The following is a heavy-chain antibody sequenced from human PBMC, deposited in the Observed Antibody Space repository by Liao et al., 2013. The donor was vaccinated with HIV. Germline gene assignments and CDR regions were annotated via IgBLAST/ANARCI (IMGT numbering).Heavy chain of an antibody. Sequence: QVQLQESGPGLVKPSETLSLTCTVSGGSISTYYWSWIRQPPGKGLEWIGYIYYSGTTNYNPSLKSRVTISVDTSKNQFSLKLSSVTAADTAVYYCARAPTYNYDISGSSVGYFDLWGRGTLVTVSS. J-gene: IGHJ2*01. CDR1: GGSISTYY. CDR2: IYYSGTT. D-gene: IGHD3-22*01. V-gene: IGHV4-59*01. CDR3: ARAPTYNYDISGSSVGYFDL.